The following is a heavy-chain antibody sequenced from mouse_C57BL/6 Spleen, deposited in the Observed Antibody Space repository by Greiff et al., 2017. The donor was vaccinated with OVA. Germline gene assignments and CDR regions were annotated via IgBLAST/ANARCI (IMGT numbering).Heavy chain of an antibody. CDR3: ASAPTVVSAMDY. D-gene: IGHD1-1*01. CDR1: GFTFSSYG. CDR2: ISSGGSYT. J-gene: IGHJ4*01. V-gene: IGHV5-6*01. Sequence: EVKLQESGGDLVKPGGSLKLSCAASGFTFSSYGMSWVRQTPDKRLEWVATISSGGSYTYYPDSVKGRFTISRDNAKNTLYLQMSSLKSEDTAMYYCASAPTVVSAMDYWGQGTSVTVSS.